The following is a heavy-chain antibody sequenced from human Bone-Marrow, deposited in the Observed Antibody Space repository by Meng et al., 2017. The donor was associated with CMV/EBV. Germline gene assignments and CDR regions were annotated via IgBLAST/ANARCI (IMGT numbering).Heavy chain of an antibody. CDR1: GFTFDDYT. J-gene: IGHJ4*02. V-gene: IGHV3-43*01. Sequence: ETLSLTCAASGFTFDDYTMHWVRQAPGKGLEWVSLISWDGGSTYYADSVKGRFTISRDNSKNSLYLQMNSLRTEDTALYYCAKDMEDYSLGYWGQGTLVTVSS. CDR3: AKDMEDYSLGY. D-gene: IGHD4-11*01. CDR2: ISWDGGST.